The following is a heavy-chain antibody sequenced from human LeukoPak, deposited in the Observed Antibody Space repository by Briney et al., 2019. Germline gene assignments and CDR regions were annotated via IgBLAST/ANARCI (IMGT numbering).Heavy chain of an antibody. CDR1: GFTFTNAW. V-gene: IGHV3-15*01. CDR2: IKSKTDGGTT. D-gene: IGHD6-25*01. CDR3: AKDFLTVTAGWDY. Sequence: KSGGSLRLSCAASGFTFTNAWMSWVRQAPGKGLEWVGRIKSKTDGGTTDYAAFVKGRFTISRDDLKDTLYLQMNSLKTEDTAVYYCAKDFLTVTAGWDYWGQGTLVTVSS. J-gene: IGHJ4*02.